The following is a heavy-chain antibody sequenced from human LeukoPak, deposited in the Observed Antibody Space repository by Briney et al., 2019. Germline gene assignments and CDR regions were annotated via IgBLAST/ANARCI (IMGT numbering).Heavy chain of an antibody. CDR3: ARGWYYYDSSGRDAFDI. J-gene: IGHJ3*02. CDR2: INPNSGGT. Sequence: ASVKVSCKASGYTFTSYYMHWVRQAPGQGLEWMGWINPNSGGTNYAQKFQGRVTMTRDTSISTAYMELSRLRSDDTAVYYCARGWYYYDSSGRDAFDIWGQGTMVTVSS. CDR1: GYTFTSYY. V-gene: IGHV1-2*02. D-gene: IGHD3-22*01.